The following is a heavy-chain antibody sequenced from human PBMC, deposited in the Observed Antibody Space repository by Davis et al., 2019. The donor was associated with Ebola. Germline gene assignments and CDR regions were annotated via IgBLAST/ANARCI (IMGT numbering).Heavy chain of an antibody. Sequence: GESLKLSCAASGFTFSSYGIHWLRQVPGKGLERPAVISYDRRNTYYADSVKGRFTISRDNSKNTLYLQMNSLRAEDTAVYYCAKEVVVVPAATIFYYYYGMDVWGQGTTVTVSS. CDR3: AKEVVVVPAATIFYYYYGMDV. CDR2: ISYDRRNT. J-gene: IGHJ6*02. V-gene: IGHV3-30*18. CDR1: GFTFSSYG. D-gene: IGHD2-2*01.